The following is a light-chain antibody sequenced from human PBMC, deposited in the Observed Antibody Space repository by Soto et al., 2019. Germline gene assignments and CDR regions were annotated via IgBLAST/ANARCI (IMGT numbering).Light chain of an antibody. CDR2: GAS. CDR1: QSVSSN. Sequence: ETVMTQPPATLSVSPGERATLSCRASQSVSSNLAWYQQKPGQAPRLLIYGASTRATGIPARFSGSGSGTEFTLIISSLQSEDFAIYYCQQYNNWPPVTFGPGTKVDIK. CDR3: QQYNNWPPVT. V-gene: IGKV3-15*01. J-gene: IGKJ3*01.